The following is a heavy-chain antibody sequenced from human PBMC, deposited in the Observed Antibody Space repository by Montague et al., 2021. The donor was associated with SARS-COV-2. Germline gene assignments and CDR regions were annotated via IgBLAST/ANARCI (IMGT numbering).Heavy chain of an antibody. Sequence: PALVKPTQTLTLTCTFSGFSLSTSGMCVSWIRQPPGKALEWLARXXWGDDKYYSTSLKTRLTISKDTSKNQVVLTMTNMDPVDTATYYCARIQATVNAFDIWGQGTMVTVSS. CDR1: GFSLSTSGMC. D-gene: IGHD4-17*01. CDR2: XXWGDDK. V-gene: IGHV2-70*11. J-gene: IGHJ3*02. CDR3: ARIQATVNAFDI.